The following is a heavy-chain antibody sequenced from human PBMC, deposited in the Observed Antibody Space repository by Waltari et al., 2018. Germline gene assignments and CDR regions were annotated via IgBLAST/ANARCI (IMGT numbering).Heavy chain of an antibody. V-gene: IGHV3-23*04. CDR3: ARDISTGHYNFGY. CDR1: GFTFRNYD. CDR2: LSGSGDSA. Sequence: EVQLVESGGGLVQPGGSLRLSCAASGFTFRNYDMSWVRQAPGKGMEWVSSLSGSGDSAQYADSVKGRFTISRDNSKNTLYLQMNSLRADDTAVYHCARDISTGHYNFGYWGQGTLVTVSS. D-gene: IGHD3-9*01. J-gene: IGHJ4*02.